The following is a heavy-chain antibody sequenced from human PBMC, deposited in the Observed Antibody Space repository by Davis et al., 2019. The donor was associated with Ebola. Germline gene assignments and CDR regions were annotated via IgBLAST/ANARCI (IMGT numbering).Heavy chain of an antibody. CDR3: ARGITMVQGVTWFDY. V-gene: IGHV1-18*01. Sequence: ASVKVSCKASAGTFSRYAISWVRQAPGQGLEWMGWISAYNGNTNYAQKLQGRVTMTTDTSTSTAYMELRSLRSDDTAVYYCARGITMVQGVTWFDYWGQGTLVTVSS. J-gene: IGHJ4*02. CDR1: AGTFSRYA. CDR2: ISAYNGNT. D-gene: IGHD3-10*01.